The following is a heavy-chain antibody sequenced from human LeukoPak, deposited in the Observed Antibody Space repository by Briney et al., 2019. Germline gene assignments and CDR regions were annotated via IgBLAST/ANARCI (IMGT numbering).Heavy chain of an antibody. Sequence: GGSLRLSCAASGFTFSSYWMHWVRQAPGKGLVWVARINSDGSSTSYADYVKGRFTISRDNAKNTLYLEMKSLRADDTAVYYCVKFSDILTSYFDHWGQGTLVTVSS. V-gene: IGHV3-74*01. CDR3: VKFSDILTSYFDH. CDR2: INSDGSST. D-gene: IGHD3-9*01. J-gene: IGHJ4*02. CDR1: GFTFSSYW.